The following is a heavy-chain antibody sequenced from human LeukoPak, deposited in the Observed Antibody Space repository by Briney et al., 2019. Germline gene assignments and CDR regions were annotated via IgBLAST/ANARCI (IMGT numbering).Heavy chain of an antibody. V-gene: IGHV4-34*01. Sequence: PSETLSLTCAVYGGSFSGYHWSWIRQPPGKGLAWIGEINHGGSTNYNPSLKSRVTISVDRSKNQFSLKLSSVTAADTAVYYCARASYSSSRWYFDYWGQGPLVTVSS. CDR2: INHGGST. D-gene: IGHD6-13*01. J-gene: IGHJ4*02. CDR3: ARASYSSSRWYFDY. CDR1: GGSFSGYH.